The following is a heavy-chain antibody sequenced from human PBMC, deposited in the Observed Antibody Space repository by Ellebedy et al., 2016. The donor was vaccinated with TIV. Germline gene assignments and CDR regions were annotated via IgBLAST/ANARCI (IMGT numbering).Heavy chain of an antibody. CDR1: GFTFNSYA. CDR3: AKGRGGGSDSSAPRYYFDS. D-gene: IGHD6-19*01. Sequence: GESLKISCAASGFTFNSYAMSWVRQAPGKGLEWVSTISHTGTRTYYAHSVDGRFIISRDISKRTLYLQMNSLRAEDTAVYYCAKGRGGGSDSSAPRYYFDSWGLGTLVTVSS. J-gene: IGHJ4*02. CDR2: ISHTGTRT. V-gene: IGHV3-23*01.